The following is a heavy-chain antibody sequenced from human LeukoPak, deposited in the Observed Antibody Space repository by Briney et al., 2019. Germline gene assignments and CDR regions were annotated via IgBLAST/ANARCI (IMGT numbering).Heavy chain of an antibody. V-gene: IGHV3-23*01. D-gene: IGHD2-15*01. CDR1: GFTFSSYA. CDR3: AKDPPCSGGTCYGYFES. CDR2: ISKSGDST. Sequence: GGSLRLSCAASGFTFSSYAMSWVRQAPGKGLEWVSAISKSGDSTFYADSVKGRFTISRDNSQNTLYVQMNNLRDEDTAVYYCAKDPPCSGGTCYGYFESWGQGTLVTVSS. J-gene: IGHJ4*02.